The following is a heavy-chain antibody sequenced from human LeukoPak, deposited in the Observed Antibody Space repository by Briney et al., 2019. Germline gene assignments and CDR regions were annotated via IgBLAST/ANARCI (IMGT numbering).Heavy chain of an antibody. CDR2: IKSNNDGGTT. CDR3: TPVMVEDRGF. CDR1: GFIFNKAW. Sequence: GGSLRLSCAASGFIFNKAWMNWVRQAPGKGPEWFGRIKSNNDGGTTDYASPVEGRFITSRDDSNNTIYLQMNRLIIDDTAIYYCTPVMVEDRGFWGQGTLVTVSS. V-gene: IGHV3-15*01. J-gene: IGHJ4*02. D-gene: IGHD2-21*01.